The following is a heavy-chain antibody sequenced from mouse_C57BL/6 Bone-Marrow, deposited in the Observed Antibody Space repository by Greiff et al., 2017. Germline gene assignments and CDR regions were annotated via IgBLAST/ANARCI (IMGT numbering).Heavy chain of an antibody. D-gene: IGHD3-2*02. CDR1: GYAFSSSW. V-gene: IGHV1-82*01. CDR2: IYPGDGDT. CDR3: ARGLRQRMLRVRNAMDY. J-gene: IGHJ4*01. Sequence: QVQLQQSGPELVKPGASVKISCKASGYAFSSSWMNWVKQRPGKGLEWIGRIYPGDGDTNYNGKFKGKATLTADKSSSTAYMQLSSLTSEDSAVXFCARGLRQRMLRVRNAMDYWGQGTSVTVSS.